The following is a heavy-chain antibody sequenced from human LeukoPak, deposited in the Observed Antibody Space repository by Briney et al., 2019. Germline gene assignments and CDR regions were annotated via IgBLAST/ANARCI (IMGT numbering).Heavy chain of an antibody. Sequence: GGSLRLSCAASGFTFDDYAMHWVRQAPGKGLEWVSGISWNSGSIGYADSVKGRFTISRDNAKNSLYLQMNSLRAEDMALYYCAKASAAFDAFDIWGQGTMVTVSS. CDR3: AKASAAFDAFDI. J-gene: IGHJ3*02. CDR1: GFTFDDYA. D-gene: IGHD6-13*01. V-gene: IGHV3-9*03. CDR2: ISWNSGSI.